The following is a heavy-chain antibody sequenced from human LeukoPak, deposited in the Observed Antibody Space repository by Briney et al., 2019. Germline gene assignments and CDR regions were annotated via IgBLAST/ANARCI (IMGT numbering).Heavy chain of an antibody. CDR2: ISSSSSYI. V-gene: IGHV3-21*01. D-gene: IGHD6-19*01. CDR3: ARDGASIAVAGTALDY. Sequence: PGGSLRLSCAASGFTFSSYSMNWVRQAPGKGLEWVSSISSSSSYIYYADSVKGRFTISRDNAKNSLYLQMNSLRAEDTAVYYCARDGASIAVAGTALDYWGQGTLVTVSS. J-gene: IGHJ4*02. CDR1: GFTFSSYS.